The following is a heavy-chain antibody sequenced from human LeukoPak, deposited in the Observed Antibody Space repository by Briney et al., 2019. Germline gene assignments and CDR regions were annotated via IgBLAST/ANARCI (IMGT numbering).Heavy chain of an antibody. CDR2: INHSGST. J-gene: IGHJ5*02. Sequence: SETLSLTCAVYGGSFSVYYWSWIRQPPGKGREWIGEINHSGSTNYNPSLKSRVTISVDTSKNQFSLKLSSVTAADTAVYYCARGARDIVVVPAAKPWFDPWGQGTLVTVSS. CDR1: GGSFSVYY. CDR3: ARGARDIVVVPAAKPWFDP. D-gene: IGHD2-2*01. V-gene: IGHV4-34*01.